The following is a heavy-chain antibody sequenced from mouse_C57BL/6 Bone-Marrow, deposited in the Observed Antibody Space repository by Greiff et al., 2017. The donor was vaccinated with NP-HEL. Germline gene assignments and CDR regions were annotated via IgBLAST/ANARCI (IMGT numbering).Heavy chain of an antibody. CDR2: ISSGSSTI. D-gene: IGHD1-1*01. V-gene: IGHV5-17*01. CDR1: GFTFSDYG. Sequence: EVMLVESGGGLVKPGGSLKLSCAASGFTFSDYGMHWVRQAPEKGLEWVAYISSGSSTIYYADTVKGRFTISRDNAKNTLFLQMTSLRSEDTAMYYCARLGIYYYGSSYFDYWGQGTTLTVSS. CDR3: ARLGIYYYGSSYFDY. J-gene: IGHJ2*01.